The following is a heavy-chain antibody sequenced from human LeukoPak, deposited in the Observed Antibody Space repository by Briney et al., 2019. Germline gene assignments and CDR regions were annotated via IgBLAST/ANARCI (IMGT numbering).Heavy chain of an antibody. V-gene: IGHV3-23*01. CDR3: AKNLDGYNSVGSDY. D-gene: IGHD5-24*01. CDR2: ISGSGGST. J-gene: IGHJ4*02. CDR1: GFTFSSYA. Sequence: GGSLRLSCAASGFTFSSYAMSWVRQAPGKGLEWVSAISGSGGSTYYADSVKGRFTISRDNSKNTLYLQMNSLRAEDTAVYYCAKNLDGYNSVGSDYWGQGTLVTVSS.